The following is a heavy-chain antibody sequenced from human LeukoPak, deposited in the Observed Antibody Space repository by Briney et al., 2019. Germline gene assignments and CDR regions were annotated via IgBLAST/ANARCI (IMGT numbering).Heavy chain of an antibody. J-gene: IGHJ4*02. CDR1: GFSFSIYS. V-gene: IGHV3-30*02. CDR2: IRYDASDK. CDR3: AKDRSTTNCYDY. Sequence: GGSLRLSCAASGFSFSIYSMHGVRQAPGKGLEWVAFIRYDASDKYYADSVRGRFTISRDNSKNTLYLEMKSLRPDDTAVYYCAKDRSTTNCYDYWGQGALVTVSS. D-gene: IGHD2-2*01.